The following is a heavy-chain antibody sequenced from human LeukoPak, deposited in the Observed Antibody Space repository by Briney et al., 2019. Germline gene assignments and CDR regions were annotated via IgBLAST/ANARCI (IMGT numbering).Heavy chain of an antibody. J-gene: IGHJ4*02. V-gene: IGHV3-33*01. CDR3: ARDRDVYGSRWNRNFAY. CDR2: IWYDGSNK. Sequence: GRSLRLSCAASGFTFSNYGMHWVRQAPGKGLEWVAIIWYDGSNKYYADSVKGRFTISRDNSKNTLYLQMNSLRAEDTAVYYCARDRDVYGSRWNRNFAYWGQGTLVTVSA. D-gene: IGHD6-13*01. CDR1: GFTFSNYG.